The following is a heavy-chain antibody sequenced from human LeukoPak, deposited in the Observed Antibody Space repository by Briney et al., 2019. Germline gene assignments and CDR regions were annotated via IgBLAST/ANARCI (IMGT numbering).Heavy chain of an antibody. J-gene: IGHJ4*02. Sequence: SETLSLTCTVSGGSISSGGYYWSWIRQHPGKGLEWIGYIYYSGSTYYNPSLKSRVTISVDTSKNQFPLKLSSVTAADTAVYYCARGPDSSRFDYWGQGTLVTVSS. CDR1: GGSISSGGYY. D-gene: IGHD6-13*01. CDR3: ARGPDSSRFDY. V-gene: IGHV4-31*03. CDR2: IYYSGST.